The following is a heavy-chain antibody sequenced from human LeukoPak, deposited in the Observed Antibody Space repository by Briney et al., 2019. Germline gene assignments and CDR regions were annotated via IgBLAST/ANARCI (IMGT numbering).Heavy chain of an antibody. J-gene: IGHJ4*02. CDR3: ARALGGSEDIVVPLGY. D-gene: IGHD2-2*01. V-gene: IGHV4-39*07. CDR1: GGSISSSSYC. Sequence: SETLSLTCTVSGGSISSSSYCWGWIRQPPGKGLEWIGSIYYSGSTYYNPSLKSRVTISVDTSKNQFSLKLSSVTAADTAVYYCARALGGSEDIVVPLGYWGQGTLVTVSS. CDR2: IYYSGST.